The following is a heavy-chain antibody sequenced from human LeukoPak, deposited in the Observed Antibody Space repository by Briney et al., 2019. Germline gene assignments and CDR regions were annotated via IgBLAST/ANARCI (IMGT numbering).Heavy chain of an antibody. V-gene: IGHV3-74*01. J-gene: IGHJ4*02. CDR1: GFTFSSYW. Sequence: GGSLRLSCAASGFTFSSYWMHWVRQAPGKGLVWVSRINSDGSSTSYADSVKGRFTISRDNAKNTLYLQMNSLRAEDTAVYYCARDEQYYDFWSGYYHNLFDYWGQGTLVTVPS. CDR2: INSDGSST. CDR3: ARDEQYYDFWSGYYHNLFDY. D-gene: IGHD3-3*01.